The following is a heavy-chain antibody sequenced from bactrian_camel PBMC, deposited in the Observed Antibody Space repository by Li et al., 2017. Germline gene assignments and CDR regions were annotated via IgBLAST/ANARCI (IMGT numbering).Heavy chain of an antibody. CDR1: GYTNSNC. J-gene: IGHJ4*01. CDR3: AAKRSWIACPISTVDYTY. CDR2: IDIDGFT. D-gene: IGHD1*01. Sequence: QLVESGGGSVQAGGSLRLTCVASGYTNSNCMAWYRQAPGKECELVSTIDIDGFTYYSESVEGRFTISLDNAKNTVYLQMNSLKPEDSAMYYCAAKRSWIACPISTVDYTYWGQGTQVTVS. V-gene: IGHV3S53*01.